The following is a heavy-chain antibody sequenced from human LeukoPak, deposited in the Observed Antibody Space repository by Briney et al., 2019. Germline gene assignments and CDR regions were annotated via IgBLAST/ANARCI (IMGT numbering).Heavy chain of an antibody. Sequence: GGSLRLSCAASGFTFSSYVMHWVRQAPGKGLEWVAIISYDGSNEYYADSVKGRFTISRDNSKNTLYLQMNSLRAEDTAVYYCARDLVPAAKYYYYYYMDVWGKGTTVTVSS. J-gene: IGHJ6*03. CDR2: ISYDGSNE. CDR1: GFTFSSYV. D-gene: IGHD2-2*01. CDR3: ARDLVPAAKYYYYYYMDV. V-gene: IGHV3-30*04.